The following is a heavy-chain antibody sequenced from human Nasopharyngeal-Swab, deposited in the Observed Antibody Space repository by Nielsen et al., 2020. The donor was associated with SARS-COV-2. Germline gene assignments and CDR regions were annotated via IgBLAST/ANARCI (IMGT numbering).Heavy chain of an antibody. J-gene: IGHJ3*02. CDR3: ARARITMIVVVDAFDI. CDR2: IKQDGSEK. D-gene: IGHD3-22*01. Sequence: GESLKISCAASGFTFSSYWMSWVRQAPGKGLEWVANIKQDGSEKYYVDSVKGRFTISRDNAKNSLYLQMNSLRAEDTAVYYCARARITMIVVVDAFDIWGQGTVVTVSS. V-gene: IGHV3-7*03. CDR1: GFTFSSYW.